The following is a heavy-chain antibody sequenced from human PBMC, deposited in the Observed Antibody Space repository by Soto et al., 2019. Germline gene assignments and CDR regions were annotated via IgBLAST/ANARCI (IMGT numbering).Heavy chain of an antibody. CDR3: ARRYGSYYDILTGYSGAQYYFDY. D-gene: IGHD3-9*01. V-gene: IGHV5-51*01. Sequence: PGESLKISCKGSGYSFTSYWIGWVRQMPGKGLEWMGIIYPGDSDTRYSPSFQGQVTISADKSISTAYLQWSSLKASDTAMYYCARRYGSYYDILTGYSGAQYYFDYWGQGTLVTVSS. CDR2: IYPGDSDT. CDR1: GYSFTSYW. J-gene: IGHJ4*02.